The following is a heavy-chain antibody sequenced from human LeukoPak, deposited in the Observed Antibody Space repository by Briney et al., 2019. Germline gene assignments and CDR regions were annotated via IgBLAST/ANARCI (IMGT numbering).Heavy chain of an antibody. CDR1: GYTFTGYY. D-gene: IGHD3-9*01. Sequence: ASVKVSCKASGYTFTGYYMHWVRQAPGQGLEWMGRINPNSGGTNYAQKFQGSVTMTRDTSISTAYMELSRLRSDDTAVYYCAREARYSRHNWFDPWGQGTLVTVSS. CDR3: AREARYSRHNWFDP. CDR2: INPNSGGT. V-gene: IGHV1-2*06. J-gene: IGHJ5*02.